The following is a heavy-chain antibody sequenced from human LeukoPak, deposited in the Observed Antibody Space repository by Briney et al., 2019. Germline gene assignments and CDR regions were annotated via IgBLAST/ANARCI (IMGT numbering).Heavy chain of an antibody. J-gene: IGHJ3*02. CDR3: ARDGRPFDI. CDR2: ISSSSSTL. CDR1: GLTFSSYS. Sequence: PGGSLRLSCAASGLTFSSYSMSWVRQAPGKGLEWVAYISSSSSTLHYADPVKGRFIISRDNANNSLYLQMNSLRDEDTAVYYCARDGRPFDIWGQGTMVTVSS. V-gene: IGHV3-48*02.